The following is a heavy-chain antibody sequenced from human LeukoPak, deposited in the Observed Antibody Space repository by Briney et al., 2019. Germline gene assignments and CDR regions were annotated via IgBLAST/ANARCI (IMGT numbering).Heavy chain of an antibody. CDR1: GGSISSSSYY. Sequence: SETLSLTCTVSGGSISSSSYYWGWIRQPPGKGLEWIGSIYYSGSTYYNPSLKSRVTISVDTSKNQFSLKLSSVTAADTAVYYCARGGTTVVPRGWDNWFDPWGQGTLVTVSS. D-gene: IGHD4-23*01. V-gene: IGHV4-39*07. CDR3: ARGGTTVVPRGWDNWFDP. J-gene: IGHJ5*02. CDR2: IYYSGST.